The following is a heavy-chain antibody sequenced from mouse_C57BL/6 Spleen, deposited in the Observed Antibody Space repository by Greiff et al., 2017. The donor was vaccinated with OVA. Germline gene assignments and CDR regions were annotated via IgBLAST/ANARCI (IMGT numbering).Heavy chain of an antibody. V-gene: IGHV5-9-1*02. CDR3: TRVDYYGSSYFDY. CDR1: GFTFSSYA. D-gene: IGHD1-1*01. CDR2: ISSGGDYI. J-gene: IGHJ2*01. Sequence: EVMLVESGEGLVKPGGSLKLSCAASGFTFSSYAMSWVRQTPEKRLAWVAYISSGGDYIYYADTVKGRFTISRDNARNTLYLQMSSLKSEDTAMYYCTRVDYYGSSYFDYWGQGTTLTVSS.